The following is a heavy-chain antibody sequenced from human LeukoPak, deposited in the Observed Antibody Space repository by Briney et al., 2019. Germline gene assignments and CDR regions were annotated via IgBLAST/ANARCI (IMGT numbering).Heavy chain of an antibody. CDR2: MNPNSGNT. CDR3: ARVSDASGYGGADY. D-gene: IGHD5-12*01. J-gene: IGHJ4*02. Sequence: GASVKVSCKASGYTFTSYDINCVRQATGQGLEWMGWMNPNSGNTGYAQKFQGRVTITRNTSISTAYMELSSLRSEDTAVYYCARVSDASGYGGADYWGQGTLVTVSS. CDR1: GYTFTSYD. V-gene: IGHV1-8*03.